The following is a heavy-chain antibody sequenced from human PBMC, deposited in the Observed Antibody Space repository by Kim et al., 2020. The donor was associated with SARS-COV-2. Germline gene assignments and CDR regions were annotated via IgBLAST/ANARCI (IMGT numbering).Heavy chain of an antibody. CDR1: GGSISSSSYY. Sequence: SETLSLTCTVSGGSISSSSYYWGWIRQPPGKGLGWIGSIYYSGSTYYNPSLKSRVTISVDTSKNQFSLKLSSVTAADTAAYYCARDHRTDYYDSSGYGLNWGQGTLVTVSS. V-gene: IGHV4-39*07. D-gene: IGHD3-22*01. CDR3: ARDHRTDYYDSSGYGLN. J-gene: IGHJ4*02. CDR2: IYYSGST.